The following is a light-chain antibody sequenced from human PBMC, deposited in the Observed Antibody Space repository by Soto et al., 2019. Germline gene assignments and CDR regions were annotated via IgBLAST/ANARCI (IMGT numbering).Light chain of an antibody. CDR2: VERSGSY. CDR1: SGYSTYI. CDR3: ETWDSNTFVV. J-gene: IGLJ2*01. V-gene: IGLV4-60*03. Sequence: QLVLTQSSSASASLGSSVKLTCTLSSGYSTYIIAWHQQQPGKAPRYLMKVERSGSYNKGSGVPDRFSGSSSGADRYLTISNLQSEDEADYYCETWDSNTFVVFGGGTKLTDL.